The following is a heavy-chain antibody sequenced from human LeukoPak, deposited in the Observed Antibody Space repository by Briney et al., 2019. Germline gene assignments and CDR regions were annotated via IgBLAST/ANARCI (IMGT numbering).Heavy chain of an antibody. CDR3: ARGGVNLDGFLDY. Sequence: PSETLSLTCTVSGGSISSYYWSWIRQPPGKGLEWIGYIYYSGSTNYNPSLKGRVTISVDTSKNQFSLKLSSVTAADTAVYYCARGGVNLDGFLDYWGQGTLVTVSS. CDR2: IYYSGST. D-gene: IGHD3-10*01. V-gene: IGHV4-59*01. CDR1: GGSISSYY. J-gene: IGHJ4*02.